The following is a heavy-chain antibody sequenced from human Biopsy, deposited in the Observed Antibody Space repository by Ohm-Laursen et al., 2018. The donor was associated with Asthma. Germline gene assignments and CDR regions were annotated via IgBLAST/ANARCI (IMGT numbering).Heavy chain of an antibody. CDR1: GYTFINND. CDR3: ARTYYDFLTGQVNDAFAL. J-gene: IGHJ3*01. CDR2: INAGDGNT. D-gene: IGHD3-9*01. V-gene: IGHV1-3*01. Sequence: ASVKVSCKASGYTFINNDINWVRQAAGQRLEWMGWINAGDGNTKYSQKFQGRVTITRDTSASTAYMDLRSLRSEDTAMYYCARTYYDFLTGQVNDAFALWGQGTMVTVSS.